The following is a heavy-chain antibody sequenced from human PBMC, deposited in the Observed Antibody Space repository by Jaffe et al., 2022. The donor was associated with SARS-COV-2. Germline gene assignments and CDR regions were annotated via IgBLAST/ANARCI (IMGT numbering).Heavy chain of an antibody. Sequence: QVQLVQSGAEVRKPGASVRVSCKASGYTFTNYGITWVRQAPGQGLEWMGWISAYNGNTDYAEKFQGRVTMSTDTSTRTAYMELRSLRSDDTAVYYCARTYMAARPLDYWGQGAPVTVFS. J-gene: IGHJ4*02. CDR2: ISAYNGNT. D-gene: IGHD6-6*01. V-gene: IGHV1-18*01. CDR3: ARTYMAARPLDY. CDR1: GYTFTNYG.